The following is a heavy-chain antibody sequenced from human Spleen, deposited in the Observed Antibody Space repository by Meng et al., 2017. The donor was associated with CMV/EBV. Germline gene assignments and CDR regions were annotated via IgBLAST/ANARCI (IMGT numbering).Heavy chain of an antibody. V-gene: IGHV1-2*02. J-gene: IGHJ4*02. CDR2: IHPNSGGT. Sequence: ASVKVSCKASGYTFTDYYMHWVRQAPGQGLEWMGWIHPNSGGTNYAQKFQGRVTLTRDTSITTAYMELSRLRSDDTAVYYCARNYYYFDYWGQGTLVTVSS. D-gene: IGHD4-11*01. CDR3: ARNYYYFDY. CDR1: GYTFTDYY.